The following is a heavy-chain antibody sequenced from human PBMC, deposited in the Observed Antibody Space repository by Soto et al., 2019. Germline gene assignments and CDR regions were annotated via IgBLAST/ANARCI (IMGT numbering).Heavy chain of an antibody. J-gene: IGHJ3*02. CDR3: TADASCRSNSCPGALDI. D-gene: IGHD2-2*01. Sequence: EVQLVESGGGLVKPGGSLRLSCAASGFTFSHVWMTWVRQAPGKGLEWVGRIKRKTDGGTTDYAAPVKGRFTISRDDLQNTLYLQMNSLKIEDTAVYYCTADASCRSNSCPGALDIWGQGTMVTVSS. CDR1: GFTFSHVW. CDR2: IKRKTDGGTT. V-gene: IGHV3-15*01.